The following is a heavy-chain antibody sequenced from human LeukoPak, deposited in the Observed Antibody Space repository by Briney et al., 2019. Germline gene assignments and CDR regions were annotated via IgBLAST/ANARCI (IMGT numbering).Heavy chain of an antibody. CDR2: IYYSGST. Sequence: PSETLSLTCTVSGGSISSSSYYWGWIRQPPGKGLEWIGSIYYSGSTYYNPSLKSRVTISVDTSKNQFSLKLSSVTAADTAVYYCARVEVTGTQVFDPWGQGTLVTVSS. J-gene: IGHJ5*02. V-gene: IGHV4-39*07. CDR1: GGSISSSSYY. D-gene: IGHD2-21*02. CDR3: ARVEVTGTQVFDP.